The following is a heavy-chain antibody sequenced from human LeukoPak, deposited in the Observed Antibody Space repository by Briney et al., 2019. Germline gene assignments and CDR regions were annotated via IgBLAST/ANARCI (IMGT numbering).Heavy chain of an antibody. V-gene: IGHV3-7*01. D-gene: IGHD2-15*01. CDR1: GFTFSSYW. J-gene: IGHJ5*02. Sequence: GGSLRLSCAASGFTFSSYWMSWVRQAPGKGLEWVANIKQDGSEKYYVDSVKGRFTISRDNAKNSLYLQMNSLRAEDTAVYYCARVTYRSGGSCYSWDNWFDPWGQGTLVTVSS. CDR3: ARVTYRSGGSCYSWDNWFDP. CDR2: IKQDGSEK.